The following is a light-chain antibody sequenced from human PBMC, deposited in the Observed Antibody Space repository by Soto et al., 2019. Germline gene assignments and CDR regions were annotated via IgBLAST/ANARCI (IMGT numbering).Light chain of an antibody. CDR3: QQYNRWPLT. V-gene: IGKV3-15*01. J-gene: IGKJ4*01. CDR2: DTS. CDR1: QSIYEK. Sequence: EIVMTHSPATLSVSPGERVTLFCRASQSIYEKLAWYQQKPGQTPRLVIYDTSTRATGTPGSFSGSGSGTEFTLTISSLQSEDVAVYYCQQYNRWPLTFGGGTKVDIK.